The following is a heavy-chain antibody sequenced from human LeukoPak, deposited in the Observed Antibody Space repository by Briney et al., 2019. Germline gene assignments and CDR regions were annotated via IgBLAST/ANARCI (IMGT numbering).Heavy chain of an antibody. Sequence: GGSLRLSCAASGFTISNYYMSWVRQAPGKGLEWVSVIYTGGNTYYTDAVKGRFTISRHNSKNTLYLQMNNLRAEDTAVYYCTRGGPATTIDYWGRGTLVTVSS. CDR1: GFTISNYY. V-gene: IGHV3-53*04. J-gene: IGHJ4*02. CDR3: TRGGPATTIDY. CDR2: IYTGGNT. D-gene: IGHD1-1*01.